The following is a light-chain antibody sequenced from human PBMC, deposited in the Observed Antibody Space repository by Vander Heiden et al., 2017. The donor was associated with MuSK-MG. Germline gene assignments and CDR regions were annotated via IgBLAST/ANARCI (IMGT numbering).Light chain of an antibody. V-gene: IGKV1-39*01. CDR1: QSITNF. CDR3: QQNDSIPMWT. CDR2: AAS. Sequence: DIQMTQSPSSLSASVGDRVTILCRASQSITNFLNWYQQKPGKAPKLLIYAASSLQSGVPSRFSGSGSGTDFTLTISSLQPEDFATYYCQQNDSIPMWTFGQGTRVEIK. J-gene: IGKJ1*01.